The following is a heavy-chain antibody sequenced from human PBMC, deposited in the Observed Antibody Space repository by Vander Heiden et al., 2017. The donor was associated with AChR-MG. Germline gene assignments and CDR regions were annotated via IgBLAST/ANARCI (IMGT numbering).Heavy chain of an antibody. V-gene: IGHV4-59*01. J-gene: IGHJ4*02. CDR2: IYYSGST. D-gene: IGHD1-26*01. CDR3: ARGVGATNRRIFGY. Sequence: QVQLQESGPGLVKPSETLSLTCTVSGGSISSYYWSWIRQPPGKGLEWFGYIYYSGSTNYNPSLKSRVTISVDTSKTQFSLKLSSVTAADTAVYYCARGVGATNRRIFGYWGQGTLVTVSS. CDR1: GGSISSYY.